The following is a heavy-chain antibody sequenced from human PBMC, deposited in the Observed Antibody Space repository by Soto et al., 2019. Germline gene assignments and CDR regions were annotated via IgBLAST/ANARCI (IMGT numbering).Heavy chain of an antibody. J-gene: IGHJ4*02. Sequence: SETLSLTCTVSGGSISSYYWSWIRQPPGKGLEWIGYIYYSGSTNYNPSLKSRVTISVDTSKNQFSLKLSSVTAADTAVYYCARHVPFRKKREEVVGGPLDYWGQGTLVTVSS. CDR2: IYYSGST. CDR1: GGSISSYY. D-gene: IGHD2-15*01. V-gene: IGHV4-59*08. CDR3: ARHVPFRKKREEVVGGPLDY.